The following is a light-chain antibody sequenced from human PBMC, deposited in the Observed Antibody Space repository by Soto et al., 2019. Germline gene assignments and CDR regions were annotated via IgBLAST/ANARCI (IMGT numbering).Light chain of an antibody. CDR3: QQSYGTPQT. V-gene: IGKV1-39*01. CDR2: AAS. J-gene: IGKJ1*01. CDR1: QSISSY. Sequence: DIQMTQSPCSLSASVGDRVTITCLASQSISSYLNWYQQKPGKAPKLLIYAASSLQSGVPSRFSGSGSGTDFTLTISSLQPEDFATYYCQQSYGTPQTFGQGTKVDIK.